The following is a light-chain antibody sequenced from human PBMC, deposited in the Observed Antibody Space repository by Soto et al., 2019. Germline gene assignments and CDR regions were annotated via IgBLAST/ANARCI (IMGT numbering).Light chain of an antibody. Sequence: EIVMTQSPATLSESPGGRATLSCRASQSVNINLAWYQQKPGQSPRLLVYGSSTRATNSPTRFSGRGSGTEFTLTISGLQFEDFAVYYCQQYNKWPHTFGQGTKVEIK. CDR3: QQYNKWPHT. J-gene: IGKJ2*01. V-gene: IGKV3-15*01. CDR1: QSVNIN. CDR2: GSS.